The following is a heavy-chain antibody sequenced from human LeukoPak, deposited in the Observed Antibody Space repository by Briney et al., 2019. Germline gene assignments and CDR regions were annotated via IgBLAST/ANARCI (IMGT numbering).Heavy chain of an antibody. V-gene: IGHV4-38-2*01. J-gene: IGHJ6*03. CDR3: ARQGPQYYDYVWGSYRDYYYYYMDV. D-gene: IGHD3-16*02. CDR1: GYSISSGYY. Sequence: SETLSLTCAVSGYSISSGYYWGWIRQPPAKGLEWIGSIYHSGSTYYNPSLKGRVTISVDTSKNQFSLKLSSVTAADTAVYYCARQGPQYYDYVWGSYRDYYYYYMDVWGKGTTVTVSS. CDR2: IYHSGST.